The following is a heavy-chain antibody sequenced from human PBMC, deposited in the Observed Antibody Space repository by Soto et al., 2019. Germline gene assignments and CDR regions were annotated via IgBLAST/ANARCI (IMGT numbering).Heavy chain of an antibody. CDR2: ISYDGSNK. D-gene: IGHD3-3*01. CDR1: GFTFSSYG. V-gene: IGHV3-30*03. J-gene: IGHJ6*02. CDR3: ATPAYYDFWSGPTPRSMDV. Sequence: SLRLSCAASGFTFSSYGMHWVRQAPGKGLEWVAVISYDGSNKYYADSVKGRFTISRDNSKNTLYLQMNSLRAEDTAVYYCATPAYYDFWSGPTPRSMDVWGQGTTVTGSS.